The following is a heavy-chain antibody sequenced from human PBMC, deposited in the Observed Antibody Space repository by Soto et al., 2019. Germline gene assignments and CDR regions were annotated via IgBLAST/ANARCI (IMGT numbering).Heavy chain of an antibody. CDR1: GYNFAGYW. Sequence: PGESLKISCKGSGYNFAGYWIAWVRQMPGKGLELMGIIYPSDSDTRYRPSFQGQVTISADKSISSAYLQWSSLRASDTAMYYCARGGVSTRTFDYCGQGPPVTVSS. J-gene: IGHJ4*02. CDR2: IYPSDSDT. CDR3: ARGGVSTRTFDY. V-gene: IGHV5-51*01. D-gene: IGHD3-3*01.